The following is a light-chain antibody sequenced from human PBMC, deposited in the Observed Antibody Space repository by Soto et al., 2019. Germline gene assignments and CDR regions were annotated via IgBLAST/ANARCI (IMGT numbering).Light chain of an antibody. Sequence: DIQMTQSPSTLSASVGDRVTITCRASQSISSWLAWYQQKPGKAPKLLIYDASSLESGVPSRFSGSGSGTDFTLTISSLQTDDFATYYCQQYNSYRYTFGQGTKLEIK. CDR3: QQYNSYRYT. CDR2: DAS. J-gene: IGKJ2*01. CDR1: QSISSW. V-gene: IGKV1-5*01.